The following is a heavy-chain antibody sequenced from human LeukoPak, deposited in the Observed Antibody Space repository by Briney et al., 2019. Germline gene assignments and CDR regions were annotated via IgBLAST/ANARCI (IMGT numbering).Heavy chain of an antibody. Sequence: GGSLRLSCVASGFTFSSYWMHWVRQAPGKGLVWGSRIESDGSSTSYADSVKGRFTISRDNAKNTLSLQMCSLRAEDTAVYYCARGFGSGSSLPFDYWGQGTLVTVSS. CDR2: IESDGSST. CDR1: GFTFSSYW. D-gene: IGHD3-10*01. V-gene: IGHV3-74*01. J-gene: IGHJ4*02. CDR3: ARGFGSGSSLPFDY.